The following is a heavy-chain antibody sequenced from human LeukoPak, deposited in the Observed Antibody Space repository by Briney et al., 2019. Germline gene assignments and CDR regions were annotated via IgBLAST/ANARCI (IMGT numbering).Heavy chain of an antibody. V-gene: IGHV3-30*04. CDR1: GFTFSNYA. Sequence: GGSLRLSCAASGFTFSNYAMHWVRQAPGKGLEWVAVISYDANDKYYADSVKGRFTISRDNSKNTLYLQMNNLRAEDTAVYYCARDVSVVVLSSTPTQIDYWGQGTLVTVSS. CDR2: ISYDANDK. D-gene: IGHD3-22*01. CDR3: ARDVSVVVLSSTPTQIDY. J-gene: IGHJ4*02.